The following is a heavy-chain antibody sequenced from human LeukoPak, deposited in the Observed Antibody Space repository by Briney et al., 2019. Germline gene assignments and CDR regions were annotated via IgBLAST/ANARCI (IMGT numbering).Heavy chain of an antibody. CDR1: GFTFSSYA. J-gene: IGHJ4*02. CDR2: ISGSGGST. V-gene: IGHV3-23*01. D-gene: IGHD5-18*01. Sequence: PGGSLRLSCAASGFTFSSYAMSWVRQAPGKGLEWVSAISGSGGSTYYADSVKGRFTISRDNSKNTLYLQMNSLRAEDTAVYNCAKVVRGRYSYGYSDYWGQGTLVTVSS. CDR3: AKVVRGRYSYGYSDY.